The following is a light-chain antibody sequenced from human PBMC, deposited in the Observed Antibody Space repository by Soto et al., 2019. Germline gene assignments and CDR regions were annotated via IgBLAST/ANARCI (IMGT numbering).Light chain of an antibody. J-gene: IGKJ4*01. CDR3: QQYSSMVS. V-gene: IGKV1-33*01. Sequence: DIQMTQSPSSLSASVGDRVTIAFQSSHDVSRNLNCLQQKPGAAPKLLIYDASNLERGVPSRFSGSGSGTDCTLIISSLQPEDVATYDCQQYSSMVSFGGG. CDR1: HDVSRN. CDR2: DAS.